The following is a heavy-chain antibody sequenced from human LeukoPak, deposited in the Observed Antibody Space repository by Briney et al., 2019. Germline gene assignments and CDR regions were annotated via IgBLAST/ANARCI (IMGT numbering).Heavy chain of an antibody. CDR1: GGSISSSSYY. Sequence: PSETLSLTCTVAGGSISSSSYYWGWIRQPPGKGLEWIGSIYYSGSTYYNPSLKSRVTISVDTSKNQFSLKLSSVTAADTAVYYCARGYISSSWYKSWFDPWGQGTLVTVSS. J-gene: IGHJ5*02. CDR2: IYYSGST. CDR3: ARGYISSSWYKSWFDP. D-gene: IGHD6-13*01. V-gene: IGHV4-39*01.